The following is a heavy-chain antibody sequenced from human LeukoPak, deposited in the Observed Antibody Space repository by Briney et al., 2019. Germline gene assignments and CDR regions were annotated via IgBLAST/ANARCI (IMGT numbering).Heavy chain of an antibody. CDR3: ATFLPKTLRFLSGMDV. V-gene: IGHV4-39*07. CDR1: GGSISSSSYY. Sequence: SETLSLTCTVSGGSISSSSYYWDWIRQPPGKGLEWIGEINHSGSTNYNPSLKSRVTISVDTSKNQFSLKLSSVTAADTAVYYCATFLPKTLRFLSGMDVWGQGTTVTVSS. CDR2: INHSGST. D-gene: IGHD3-3*01. J-gene: IGHJ6*02.